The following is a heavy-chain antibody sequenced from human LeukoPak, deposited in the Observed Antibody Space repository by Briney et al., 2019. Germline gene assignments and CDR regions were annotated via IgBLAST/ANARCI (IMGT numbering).Heavy chain of an antibody. Sequence: SVKVSCKASGGTFSSYAISWVRQAPGQGLEWMGGIIPIFGTANYAQKFQGRVTITADESTSTAYMELSSLRSEDTAVYYCARDNGSFLDAFDVWGQGTMVTVSS. CDR2: IIPIFGTA. J-gene: IGHJ3*01. CDR3: ARDNGSFLDAFDV. D-gene: IGHD2-8*01. V-gene: IGHV1-69*13. CDR1: GGTFSSYA.